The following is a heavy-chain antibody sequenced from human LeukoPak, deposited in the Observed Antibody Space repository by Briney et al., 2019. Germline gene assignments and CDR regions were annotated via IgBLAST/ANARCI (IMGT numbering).Heavy chain of an antibody. J-gene: IGHJ6*02. D-gene: IGHD2-8*02. Sequence: ASVKVSCKASGYTFTGYYMHWVRQAPGQGLEWMGWINPNSGDTNYAQKFQGRVTMTRDTSISTAYMELSRLRSDDTAVYYCARAAIRGVGSMDVWGQGTTVTVSS. CDR1: GYTFTGYY. CDR3: ARAAIRGVGSMDV. CDR2: INPNSGDT. V-gene: IGHV1-2*02.